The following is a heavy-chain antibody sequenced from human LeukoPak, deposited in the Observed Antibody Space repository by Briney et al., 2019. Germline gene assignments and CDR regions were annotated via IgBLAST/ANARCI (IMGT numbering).Heavy chain of an antibody. CDR3: ARGMDAAAFQN. CDR1: GYRFTAYP. Sequence: ASVKVSCKMSGYRFTAYPLHWVRQAPGQGLEWLGWMNPHSGETNNAQKFQGRVTMTRDTSISVAYMELSSLRSDDMAVYFCARGMDAAAFQNWGQGTLVIVSS. D-gene: IGHD2-15*01. J-gene: IGHJ1*01. V-gene: IGHV1-2*02. CDR2: MNPHSGET.